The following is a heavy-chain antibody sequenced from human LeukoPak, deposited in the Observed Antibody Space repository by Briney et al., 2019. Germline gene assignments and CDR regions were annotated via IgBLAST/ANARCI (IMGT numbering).Heavy chain of an antibody. J-gene: IGHJ3*02. CDR3: ARVAVTTDAFDI. D-gene: IGHD4-11*01. Sequence: ASVKVSCKASGYTFTSYGISWVRQAPGQGLEWMGWINPNSGGTNYAQKFQGRVTMTRDTSISTAYMELSRLRSDDTAVYYCARVAVTTDAFDIWGQGTMVTVSS. CDR1: GYTFTSYG. V-gene: IGHV1-2*02. CDR2: INPNSGGT.